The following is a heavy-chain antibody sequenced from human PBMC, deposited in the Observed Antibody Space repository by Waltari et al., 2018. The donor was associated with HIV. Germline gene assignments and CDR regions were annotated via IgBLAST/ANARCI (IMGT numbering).Heavy chain of an antibody. J-gene: IGHJ4*02. D-gene: IGHD3-22*01. CDR2: INPNSGGT. Sequence: QVQLVQPGAEVKKPGAPVKVSCRASGYTFTGYYIHWVRQAPGQGLEWMGWINPNSGGTNYAQNFQGRVTMTRDTSISTAYMELSRLRSDDTAVYYCATPSYDSSGYYSAGSEFDYWGQGTLVTVSS. CDR1: GYTFTGYY. V-gene: IGHV1-2*02. CDR3: ATPSYDSSGYYSAGSEFDY.